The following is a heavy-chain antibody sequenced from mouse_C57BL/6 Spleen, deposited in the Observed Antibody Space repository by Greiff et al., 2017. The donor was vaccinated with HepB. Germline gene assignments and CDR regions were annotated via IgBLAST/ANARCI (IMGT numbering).Heavy chain of an antibody. CDR2: IYPGSGST. CDR3: ALHYYGSSYGYFDY. V-gene: IGHV1-55*01. CDR1: GYTFTSYW. J-gene: IGHJ2*01. D-gene: IGHD1-1*01. Sequence: QVQLQQPGAELVKPGASVKMSCKASGYTFTSYWITWVKQRPGQGLEWIGDIYPGSGSTNYNEKFKSKATLTVDTSSSTAYMQLSSLTSEDSAVYYCALHYYGSSYGYFDYWGQGTTLTVSS.